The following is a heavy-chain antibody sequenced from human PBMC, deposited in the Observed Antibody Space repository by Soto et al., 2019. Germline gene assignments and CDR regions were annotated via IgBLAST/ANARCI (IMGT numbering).Heavy chain of an antibody. J-gene: IGHJ4*02. CDR2: ICCSGGT. Sequence: PSETLSLTCTVSGGSISSSSYYWGWIRQPPGKGREWIVSICCSGGTYYNASLKGRVTISVGTAKDQLSVRLGSVRSADTAVYYCARHGWGRGWAFDYWGQGTLVTVSS. CDR1: GGSISSSSYY. D-gene: IGHD6-19*01. V-gene: IGHV4-39*01. CDR3: ARHGWGRGWAFDY.